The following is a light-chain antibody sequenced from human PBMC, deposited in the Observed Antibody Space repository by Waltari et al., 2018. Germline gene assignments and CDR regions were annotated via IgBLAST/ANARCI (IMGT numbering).Light chain of an antibody. Sequence: QSALTQPASVSGSPGQSITISCTGTSSDVGGYNYVSWYQQHPGKAPKLVIYDVSARPSGVFDRFSGSKSGITASLTISGLQAEDEADYYCSAYTSSRTRVFGRGTKLTVL. CDR2: DVS. CDR1: SSDVGGYNY. CDR3: SAYTSSRTRV. J-gene: IGLJ3*02. V-gene: IGLV2-14*01.